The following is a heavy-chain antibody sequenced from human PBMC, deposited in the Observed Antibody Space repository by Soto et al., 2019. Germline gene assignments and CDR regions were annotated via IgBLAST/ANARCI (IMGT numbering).Heavy chain of an antibody. V-gene: IGHV3-23*01. CDR3: AKRSPVSTYYFDY. CDR1: GFSFSSYG. Sequence: EVQLLESGGDLVQPGGSLRLSCAASGFSFSSYGMSWVRQARGKGLEWVSSISGGGGTTYYADSVKGRFTISRDNSKNTLYLQMNSLKVEDTAVYYCAKRSPVSTYYFDYWGQGTLVTVSA. CDR2: ISGGGGTT. J-gene: IGHJ4*02.